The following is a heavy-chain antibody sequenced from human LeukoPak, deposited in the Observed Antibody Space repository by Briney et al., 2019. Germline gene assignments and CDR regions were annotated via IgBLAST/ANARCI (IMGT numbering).Heavy chain of an antibody. D-gene: IGHD2-2*01. Sequence: GGSLRLSCAASGFTFSSYSMNWVRQAPGKGLEWVSSISSSSSYIYYADSVKGRFTISRDNAKNSLYLQMNSLRAEDTAVYYRARQGYIDCSSTSCLYYFDYWGQGALVTVSS. CDR3: ARQGYIDCSSTSCLYYFDY. V-gene: IGHV3-21*01. J-gene: IGHJ4*02. CDR1: GFTFSSYS. CDR2: ISSSSSYI.